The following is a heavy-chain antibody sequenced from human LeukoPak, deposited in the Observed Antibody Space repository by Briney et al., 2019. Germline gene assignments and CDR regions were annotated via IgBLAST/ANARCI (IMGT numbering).Heavy chain of an antibody. V-gene: IGHV4-59*01. CDR1: GDPMSRYY. CDR3: ARGGKYYDYVWGSYIFDY. Sequence: PSETLSLTCTVSGDPMSRYYWSWIRQPPGKGLEWIGYIYYSGSINYNPSLKSRVTMSVDTSKNKFSLNLSSVTAADTAVYYCARGGKYYDYVWGSYIFDYWGQGTLVTVSS. CDR2: IYYSGSI. D-gene: IGHD3-16*01. J-gene: IGHJ4*02.